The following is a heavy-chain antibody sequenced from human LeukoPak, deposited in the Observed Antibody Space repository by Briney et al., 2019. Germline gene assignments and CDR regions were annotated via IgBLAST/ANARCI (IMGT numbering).Heavy chain of an antibody. CDR3: AKDSTTSGSYYGMTS. J-gene: IGHJ6*02. V-gene: IGHV3-23*01. CDR1: GFAFNTYA. Sequence: AGSLRLSCAASGFAFNTYAMSWVRQAPGKGLEWVSSISGSGGSTNYADSVRGRFSISRDNSKNTLYLQMNSLRAEDTAVYYCAKDSTTSGSYYGMTSGAKGPRSPSP. CDR2: ISGSGGST. D-gene: IGHD1-26*01.